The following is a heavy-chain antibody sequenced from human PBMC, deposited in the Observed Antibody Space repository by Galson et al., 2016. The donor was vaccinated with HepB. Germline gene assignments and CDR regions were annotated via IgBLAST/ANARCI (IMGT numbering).Heavy chain of an antibody. D-gene: IGHD6-6*01. Sequence: SLRLSCAGSGFNVRSNYMNWVRQAPGKGLQWISYISSSISTIYYADSVVGRFTISRDNAKNSVYLQMNNLRDEDTGVYYCARELVRSAFDLWGQGTLVTVSS. CDR3: ARELVRSAFDL. V-gene: IGHV3-48*02. J-gene: IGHJ3*01. CDR1: GFNVRSNY. CDR2: ISSSISTI.